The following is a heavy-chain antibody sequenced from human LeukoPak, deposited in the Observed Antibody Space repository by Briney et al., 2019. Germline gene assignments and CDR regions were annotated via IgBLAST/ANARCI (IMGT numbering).Heavy chain of an antibody. CDR2: ISYDGIKK. D-gene: IGHD3-10*01. CDR3: AKGLDYYGSGSYYGVTPGFDS. Sequence: ERSLRLSCAASGFTFSNHAMHWVRQSPGKGLEWVAVISYDGIKKYYADFVKGRFTISRDNSKNTLYLHMSSLRPEDTAVYYCAKGLDYYGSGSYYGVTPGFDSWGQGTLVTVSS. J-gene: IGHJ4*02. V-gene: IGHV3-30*18. CDR1: GFTFSNHA.